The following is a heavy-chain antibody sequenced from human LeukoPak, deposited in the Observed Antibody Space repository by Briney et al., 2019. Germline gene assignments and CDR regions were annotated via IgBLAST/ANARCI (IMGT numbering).Heavy chain of an antibody. CDR2: IIPILGIA. V-gene: IGHV1-69*04. Sequence: SVKVSCKASGGTFSSYAISWVRQAPGQGLEWMGRIIPILGIANYAQKFQGRVTITADKSTSTAYMELSSLRSEDTAVYYCVRDRYYDSSGYRYYYYGMDVWGQGTPVTVSS. CDR1: GGTFSSYA. CDR3: VRDRYYDSSGYRYYYYGMDV. J-gene: IGHJ6*02. D-gene: IGHD3-22*01.